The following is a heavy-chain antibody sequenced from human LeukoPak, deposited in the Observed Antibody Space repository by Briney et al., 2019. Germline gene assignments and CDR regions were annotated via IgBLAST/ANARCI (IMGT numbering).Heavy chain of an antibody. CDR3: ARDTSSAPHSVNWASNRSDP. CDR2: LSFDGSQM. V-gene: IGHV3-30*03. Sequence: PGGSLRLSCAASGFAFSSSAMHWVRQSPGKGLEWLAILSFDGSQMYYADSMKGRFTLSRDNSKNTLYLQIHSLRFDDTAIYYCARDTSSAPHSVNWASNRSDPWGQGTLVTVSS. CDR1: GFAFSSSA. J-gene: IGHJ5*02. D-gene: IGHD1-1*01.